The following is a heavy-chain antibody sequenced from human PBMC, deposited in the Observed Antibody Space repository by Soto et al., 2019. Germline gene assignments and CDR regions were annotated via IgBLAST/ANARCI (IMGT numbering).Heavy chain of an antibody. J-gene: IGHJ6*02. CDR3: ARDRVFYGMDV. Sequence: GGSLRLSCAASGFTVSTHDISWVRQAPGKGLEWVSHIYSGGSIYYADSVKGRFTISRDNSRNTVYLQMNTLRAEDTAVYYCARDRVFYGMDVWGQGTTVTVSS. V-gene: IGHV3-53*01. D-gene: IGHD3-10*01. CDR2: IYSGGSI. CDR1: GFTVSTHD.